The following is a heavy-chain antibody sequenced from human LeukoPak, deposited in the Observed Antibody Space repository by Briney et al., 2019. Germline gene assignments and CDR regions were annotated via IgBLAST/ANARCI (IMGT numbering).Heavy chain of an antibody. CDR1: GGSFSGYY. CDR3: ARDSTTGAFDI. CDR2: INHSGST. V-gene: IGHV4-34*01. D-gene: IGHD1-14*01. Sequence: SETLSLTCTVYGGSFSGYYWSWIRQPPGKGLEWIGEINHSGSTNYNPSLKSRVTISVDTSKNQFSLKLSSVTAADTAVYYCARDSTTGAFDISGQGTMVTVSS. J-gene: IGHJ3*02.